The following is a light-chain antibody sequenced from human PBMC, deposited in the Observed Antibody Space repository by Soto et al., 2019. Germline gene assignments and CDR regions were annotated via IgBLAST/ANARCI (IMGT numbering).Light chain of an antibody. Sequence: IVMTQSPLSLPVTPGEPASISCRSSQSLLXSNGXNCLEWYLQKPGQSPQLLIYLGSXXASXXPXXXXXXXXXXXXXLKISRVEAEDVGVYFCMQSLQTPLTFGQGTKVEIK. CDR2: LGS. CDR3: MQSLQTPLT. CDR1: QSLLXSNGXNC. V-gene: IGKV2-28*01. J-gene: IGKJ1*01.